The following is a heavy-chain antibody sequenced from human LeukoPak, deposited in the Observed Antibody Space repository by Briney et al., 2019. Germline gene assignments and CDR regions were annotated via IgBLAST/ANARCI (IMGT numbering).Heavy chain of an antibody. V-gene: IGHV3-30*18. Sequence: GRSLRLSCAASGFTFSSYGMHWVRQAPGKGLEWVAVISYDGSSKYYADSVKGRSTISRDNSKNTLYLQMNSLRAEDTAVYYCAKDMDSSGCDYWGQGTLVTVSS. J-gene: IGHJ4*02. CDR1: GFTFSSYG. D-gene: IGHD6-19*01. CDR3: AKDMDSSGCDY. CDR2: ISYDGSSK.